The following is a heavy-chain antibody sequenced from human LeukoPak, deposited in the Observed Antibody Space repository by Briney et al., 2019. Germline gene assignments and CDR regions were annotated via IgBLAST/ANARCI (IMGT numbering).Heavy chain of an antibody. CDR3: SRGGGGLN. J-gene: IGHJ4*02. CDR2: IKGTGDSP. CDR1: GFTFASYH. D-gene: IGHD3-16*01. Sequence: ASVKVSCKASGFTFASYHMHWVRQAPGQGLEWVALIKGTGDSPDYAQKFQGRVTVTMNTSISTAYMELSSLRSEDTAVYYCSRGGGGLNWGQGTLVTVSS. V-gene: IGHV1-46*01.